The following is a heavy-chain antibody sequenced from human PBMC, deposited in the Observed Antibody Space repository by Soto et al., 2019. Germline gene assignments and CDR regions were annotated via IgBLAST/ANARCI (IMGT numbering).Heavy chain of an antibody. CDR1: GFSLSTSGVG. Sequence: SGPTLVNPTQTLTLTCTGSGFSLSTSGVGVGWIRQPPGRALEWLALIYWNDEKRYSPSLERRLTITKDDSKNQVVLTITDMDPMDTATYFCAHRPTPLTDGGGYFDPWGQGMLVTVSS. V-gene: IGHV2-5*01. D-gene: IGHD1-26*01. CDR2: IYWNDEK. J-gene: IGHJ5*02. CDR3: AHRPTPLTDGGGYFDP.